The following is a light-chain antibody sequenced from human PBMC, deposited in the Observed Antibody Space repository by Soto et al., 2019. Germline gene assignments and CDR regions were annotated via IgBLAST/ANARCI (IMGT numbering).Light chain of an antibody. CDR3: CSYAGNDTLL. V-gene: IGLV2-11*01. CDR2: DVT. CDR1: SRAVGIYNY. J-gene: IGLJ2*01. Sequence: QSALPQPRSVSGSPGPSVTVSCTGTSRAVGIYNYVSWYQQRPGTAPKVMIYDVTKRPSGVPDRFSGSKSANTASLTISGLQADDEADYYCCSYAGNDTLLFGGGTKLTVL.